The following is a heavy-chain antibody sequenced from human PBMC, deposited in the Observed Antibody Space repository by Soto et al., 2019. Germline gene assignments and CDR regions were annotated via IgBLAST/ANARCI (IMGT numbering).Heavy chain of an antibody. CDR3: ARETSSGYDLRGYNWFDP. J-gene: IGHJ5*02. CDR1: GFTFSSYW. V-gene: IGHV3-7*01. CDR2: IKQDGSEK. Sequence: EVQLVESGGGLVQPGGSLRLSCAASGFTFSSYWMSWVRQAPGKGLEWVANIKQDGSEKYYVDSVEGRFTTSRDNAMNSLYLQMNSLRAEDTAVYYCARETSSGYDLRGYNWFDPWGQGTLVTVSS. D-gene: IGHD5-12*01.